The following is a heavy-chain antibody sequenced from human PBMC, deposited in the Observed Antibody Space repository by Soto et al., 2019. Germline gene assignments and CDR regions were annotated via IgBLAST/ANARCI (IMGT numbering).Heavy chain of an antibody. D-gene: IGHD3-16*02. CDR2: ISSNGGST. Sequence: GGSLRLSCSASGFSFSSYGMHWVRQAPGKGLEYVSAISSNGGSTYNADSVKGRFTMSRDNSKNTLYLQMRSLRAEDTAVYYCVRQNDYVWGSYREIDHWGQGTLVTSPQ. CDR1: GFSFSSYG. V-gene: IGHV3-64D*06. CDR3: VRQNDYVWGSYREIDH. J-gene: IGHJ4*02.